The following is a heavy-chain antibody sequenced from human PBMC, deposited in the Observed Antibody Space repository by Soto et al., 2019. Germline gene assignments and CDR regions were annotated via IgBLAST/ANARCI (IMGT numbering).Heavy chain of an antibody. CDR2: INPSGGRT. D-gene: IGHD2-21*01. CDR3: AKVWGLRQPQDYHYGLDV. Sequence: ASVKVSCKASGYTFTSYYIHWVRQPPGQGLEWMGIINPSGGRTSYSQRFQGRVTMTRDTSTSTVYMELSSLRSDDTAVYHCAKVWGLRQPQDYHYGLDVWGQGTTVTVSS. V-gene: IGHV1-46*01. CDR1: GYTFTSYY. J-gene: IGHJ6*02.